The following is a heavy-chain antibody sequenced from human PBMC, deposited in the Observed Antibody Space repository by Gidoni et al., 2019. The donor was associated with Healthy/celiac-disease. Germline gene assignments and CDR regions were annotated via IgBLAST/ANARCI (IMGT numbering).Heavy chain of an antibody. CDR1: GFSLSTSGVG. J-gene: IGHJ4*02. D-gene: IGHD2-15*01. CDR3: SHKSGGRPFDY. Sequence: QITLKESGPTLVKPTQTLTLTCTFSGFSLSTSGVGVGWIRQPPGKALEWLALIYWDDDKRYSPSLKGRLTLPKEPPKNPGGPTMTNMDPCDPAPYFCSHKSGGRPFDYLGQGTLVTVSS. CDR2: IYWDDDK. V-gene: IGHV2-5*02.